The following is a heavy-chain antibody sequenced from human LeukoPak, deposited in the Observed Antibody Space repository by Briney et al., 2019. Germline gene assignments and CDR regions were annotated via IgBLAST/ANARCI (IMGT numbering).Heavy chain of an antibody. CDR3: AREASNWGSDY. Sequence: GGSLRLSCAASGFTFSSYWMHWVGQAPWKGLVWVSRINSEGSSTSYADSVKGRFTISRDKATNTLYLQMNSLRTEDTAVYYCAREASNWGSDYWGQGTLVTVSS. D-gene: IGHD7-27*01. CDR2: INSEGSST. V-gene: IGHV3-74*01. CDR1: GFTFSSYW. J-gene: IGHJ4*02.